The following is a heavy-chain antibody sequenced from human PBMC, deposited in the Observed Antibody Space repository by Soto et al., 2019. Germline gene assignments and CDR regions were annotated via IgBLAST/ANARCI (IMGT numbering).Heavy chain of an antibody. D-gene: IGHD2-21*01. CDR3: AMVISIIMSESAY. V-gene: IGHV1-18*04. J-gene: IGHJ4*02. Sequence: ASVKVSCQTSGYTFSHYAISWVRQAPGQGLEWMGWVSPYNGNANYTEKFQGRVSMTTDTSTTTAYMELTSLTSDDTAIYYCAMVISIIMSESAYWCPGTQV. CDR2: VSPYNGNA. CDR1: GYTFSHYA.